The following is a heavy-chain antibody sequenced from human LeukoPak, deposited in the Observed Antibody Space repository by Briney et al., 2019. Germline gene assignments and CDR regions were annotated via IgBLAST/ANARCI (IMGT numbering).Heavy chain of an antibody. CDR3: ARSFAAGRPPGY. CDR2: IYTGGST. D-gene: IGHD6-13*01. V-gene: IGHV4-4*09. J-gene: IGHJ4*02. CDR1: GGSISSYY. Sequence: SETLSLTCTVSGGSISSYYWSWIRQPPGKGLEWIGYIYTGGSTNYNPSLKSRVTISVDTSKNQFSLKLSSVTAADTAVYYCARSFAAGRPPGYWGQGTLVTVSS.